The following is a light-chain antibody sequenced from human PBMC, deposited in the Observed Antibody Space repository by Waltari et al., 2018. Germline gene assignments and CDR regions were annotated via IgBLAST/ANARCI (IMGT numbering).Light chain of an antibody. CDR3: QQSYSTPPT. V-gene: IGKV1-39*01. CDR2: AAS. Sequence: DIQMTQPPSSLSASVGDRVTITCRASQSISSYLNWYQQKPGQAPKLLIYAASSLQSGVPSRFSGSGSGTDFTLTISSLQPEDFATYYCQQSYSTPPTFGQGTKVEIK. J-gene: IGKJ1*01. CDR1: QSISSY.